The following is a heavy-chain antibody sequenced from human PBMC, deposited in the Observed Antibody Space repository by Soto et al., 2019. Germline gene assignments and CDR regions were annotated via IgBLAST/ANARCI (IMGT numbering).Heavy chain of an antibody. CDR1: GDSISSSVW. J-gene: IGHJ4*02. Sequence: LSLTCAVSGDSISSSVWWTWVRQPPGKGLEWIGEVFHTGNTNYNPSLKSRVTMSVDKSTNEFSLKVTSVTAADTAIYYCARKAWVRFDYWGQGALVTVSS. V-gene: IGHV4-4*02. CDR3: ARKAWVRFDY. CDR2: VFHTGNT. D-gene: IGHD7-27*01.